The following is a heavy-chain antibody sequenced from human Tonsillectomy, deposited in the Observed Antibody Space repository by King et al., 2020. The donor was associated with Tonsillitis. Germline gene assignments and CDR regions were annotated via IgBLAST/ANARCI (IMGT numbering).Heavy chain of an antibody. Sequence: VQLVESGGGLVQPGGSLRLSCAASGFTFSSYAMSWLRQAPGKGLEWVSAISSSGGSTYYADSVKGRFTISRDNSKNTLYLQMNSLSAEDTAVYYCAKDSHHHPAGAGYYFDYWGQGTLVTVSS. D-gene: IGHD6-13*01. CDR1: GFTFSSYA. V-gene: IGHV3-23*04. CDR3: AKDSHHHPAGAGYYFDY. J-gene: IGHJ4*02. CDR2: ISSSGGST.